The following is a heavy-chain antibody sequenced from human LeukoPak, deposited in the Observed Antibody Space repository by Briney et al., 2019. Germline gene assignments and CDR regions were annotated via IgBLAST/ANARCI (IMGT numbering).Heavy chain of an antibody. J-gene: IGHJ4*02. D-gene: IGHD5-18*01. V-gene: IGHV3-23*01. CDR2: ISGSGGST. CDR3: AKKRGYSYGDPFDY. CDR1: GFTVSSNS. Sequence: GGSLRLSCTVSGFTVSSNSMSWVRQAPGKGLEWVSAISGSGGSTYYADFVKGRFTISRDNSKDTLYLQMNSLRDEDTALNYCAKKRGYSYGDPFDYWGQGSLVTVSS.